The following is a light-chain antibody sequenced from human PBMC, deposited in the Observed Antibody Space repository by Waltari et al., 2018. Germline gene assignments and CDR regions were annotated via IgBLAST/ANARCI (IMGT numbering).Light chain of an antibody. V-gene: IGKV3-15*01. CDR3: QQYNNWPPT. CDR1: QSVSGN. J-gene: IGKJ3*01. Sequence: EIVMTHSPATLSVSPGEKAILSCRASQSVSGNLAWYQQKPGQAPRLLIYGASTRGPGSAGRFSGSGAGTEFTLTISSLQSEDFAVYFCQQYNNWPPTFGPGTKVDIK. CDR2: GAS.